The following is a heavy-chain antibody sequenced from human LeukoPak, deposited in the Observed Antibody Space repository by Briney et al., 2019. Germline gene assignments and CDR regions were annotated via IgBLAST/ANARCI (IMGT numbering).Heavy chain of an antibody. D-gene: IGHD3-16*02. V-gene: IGHV3-30*02. CDR1: VFTFSSYG. CDR2: IRYDGSNK. CDR3: ARDVTPYYYMDV. Sequence: PGGSLRLSCAASVFTFSSYGMHWVRQAPGKGLEWVAFIRYDGSNKYYADSVKGRFTISRDNSKNTLYLQMNSLRAEDTAVYYCARDVTPYYYMDVWGKGTTVTISS. J-gene: IGHJ6*03.